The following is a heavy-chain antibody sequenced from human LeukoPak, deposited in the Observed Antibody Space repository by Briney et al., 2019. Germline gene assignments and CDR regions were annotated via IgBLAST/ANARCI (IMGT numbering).Heavy chain of an antibody. J-gene: IGHJ4*02. Sequence: GGSLGLSCAASGFTFSSYWMSWVRQAPGKGLEWVANIKQDGSEKYYVDSVKGRFTISRDNAKNSLYLQMNSLRAEDTAVYYCARIPYYDSSGPFDYWGQGTLVTVSS. D-gene: IGHD3-22*01. CDR2: IKQDGSEK. CDR1: GFTFSSYW. CDR3: ARIPYYDSSGPFDY. V-gene: IGHV3-7*01.